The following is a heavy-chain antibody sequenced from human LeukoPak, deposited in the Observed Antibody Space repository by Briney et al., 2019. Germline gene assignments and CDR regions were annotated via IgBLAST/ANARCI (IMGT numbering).Heavy chain of an antibody. CDR3: AKSRVGVNFFDI. V-gene: IGHV3-23*01. Sequence: GGSPRLSCAVSGFTFSSYAMSWVRQAPGKGLEWVSAISGSGGSTYYADSVKGRFTISRDNSKNTLYLQMNSLRAEDTAVYYCAKSRVGVNFFDIWGQGTMVTVSS. D-gene: IGHD1-26*01. CDR1: GFTFSSYA. CDR2: ISGSGGST. J-gene: IGHJ3*02.